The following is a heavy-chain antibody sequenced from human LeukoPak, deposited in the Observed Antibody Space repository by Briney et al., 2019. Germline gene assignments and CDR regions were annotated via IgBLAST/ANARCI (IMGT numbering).Heavy chain of an antibody. CDR1: GYTLTSYG. Sequence: ASVKVSCKASGYTLTSYGISWVRQAPGQGLEWMGWISAYNGNTNYAQKLQGRVTMTTDTPTSTAYMELRSLRSDDTAVYYCARALNVWGSYRYLDYWGQGTLVTVSS. CDR3: ARALNVWGSYRYLDY. V-gene: IGHV1-18*01. CDR2: ISAYNGNT. D-gene: IGHD3-16*02. J-gene: IGHJ4*02.